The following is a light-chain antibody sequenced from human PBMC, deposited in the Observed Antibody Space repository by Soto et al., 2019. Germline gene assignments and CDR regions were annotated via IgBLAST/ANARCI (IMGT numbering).Light chain of an antibody. V-gene: IGLV1-44*01. Sequence: QSALTQPPSASGTPGQRVTISCSGSSSNIGSNTVNWYQQLPGTAPKLLIYSHNQRPSGVPDRFSGSKSGTSASLAISGLQSEDEADYYCAAWDDSLNGVVFGGGTQLTVL. CDR3: AAWDDSLNGVV. CDR1: SSNIGSNT. CDR2: SHN. J-gene: IGLJ2*01.